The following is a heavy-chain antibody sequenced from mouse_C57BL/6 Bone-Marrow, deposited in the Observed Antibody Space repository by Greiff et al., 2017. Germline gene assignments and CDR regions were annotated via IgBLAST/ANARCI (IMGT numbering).Heavy chain of an antibody. CDR3: ASKLAYYSNPYYFDY. CDR2: IYPGSGNT. Sequence: QVHVKQSGAELVRPGASVKLSCKASGYTFTDYYINWVKQRPGQGLEWIARIYPGSGNTYYNEKFKGKATLTAEKSSSTAYMQLSSLTSEDSAVYFCASKLAYYSNPYYFDYWGQGTTLTVSS. CDR1: GYTFTDYY. D-gene: IGHD2-5*01. J-gene: IGHJ2*01. V-gene: IGHV1-76*01.